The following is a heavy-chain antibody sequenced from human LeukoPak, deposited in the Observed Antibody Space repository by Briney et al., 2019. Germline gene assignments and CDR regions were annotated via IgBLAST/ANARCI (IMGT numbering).Heavy chain of an antibody. CDR3: ARGSSSSWYGNYYYYMDV. CDR2: INPNSGGT. D-gene: IGHD6-13*01. CDR1: GYTFTGYY. V-gene: IGHV1-2*02. Sequence: GASVKVSCKASGYTFTGYYMHWVRQAPGQGLEWMGWINPNSGGTNYAQKFQGGVTMTRDTSISTAYMELSRLRSDDTAVYYCARGSSSSWYGNYYYYMDVWGKGTTVTISS. J-gene: IGHJ6*03.